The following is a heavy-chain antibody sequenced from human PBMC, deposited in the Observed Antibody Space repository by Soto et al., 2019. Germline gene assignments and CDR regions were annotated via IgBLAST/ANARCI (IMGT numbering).Heavy chain of an antibody. Sequence: GSLRLSCAGSGFIFENFGMSWVRQAPGKGLEWISSISGSGFKKYYADSVKGRFTISRDNSKSTVYLELNNLSAEDTAVYHCAKNQGVELVPLATVDWFDPWGQGSVVTVSS. CDR3: AKNQGVELVPLATVDWFDP. V-gene: IGHV3-23*01. CDR1: GFIFENFG. J-gene: IGHJ5*02. D-gene: IGHD1-26*01. CDR2: ISGSGFKK.